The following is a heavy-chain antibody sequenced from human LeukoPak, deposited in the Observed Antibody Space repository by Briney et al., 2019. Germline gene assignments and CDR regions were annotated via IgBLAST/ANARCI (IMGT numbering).Heavy chain of an antibody. V-gene: IGHV1-18*01. Sequence: ASVKVSCKASGYTSTSYGISWVRQAPGQGLEWMGWISAYNGNTNYAQKLQGRVTMTTDTSTSTAYMELRSLRSDDTAVYYCARSSPPYYYYGMDVWGQGTTVTVSS. CDR1: GYTSTSYG. CDR2: ISAYNGNT. CDR3: ARSSPPYYYYGMDV. J-gene: IGHJ6*02.